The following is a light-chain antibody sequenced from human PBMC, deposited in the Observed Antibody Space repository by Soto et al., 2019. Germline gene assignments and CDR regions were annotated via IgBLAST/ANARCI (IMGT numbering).Light chain of an antibody. CDR1: QSLVYSNGNTY. CDR3: MQGTHWPPT. J-gene: IGKJ1*01. V-gene: IGKV2-30*01. CDR2: DVS. Sequence: DVVMTPSPLSLPVTLGQPASISCRSSQSLVYSNGNTYLNWYQQRPGQSPRRLIYDVSNRDSGVPDRFSGSGSGTDFTLKISRVEAEDVGVYFCMQGTHWPPTFGQGTKVEIK.